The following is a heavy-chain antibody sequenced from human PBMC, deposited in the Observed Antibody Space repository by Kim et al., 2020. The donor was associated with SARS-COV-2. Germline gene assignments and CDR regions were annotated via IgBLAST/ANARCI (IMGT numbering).Heavy chain of an antibody. D-gene: IGHD4-17*01. J-gene: IGHJ3*02. V-gene: IGHV1-2*02. CDR2: T. CDR3: ARADYFHAFDI. Sequence: THYAQKFQGRVTMTRDTSISTAYMELSRLRSDDTAVYYCARADYFHAFDIWGQGTMVTVSS.